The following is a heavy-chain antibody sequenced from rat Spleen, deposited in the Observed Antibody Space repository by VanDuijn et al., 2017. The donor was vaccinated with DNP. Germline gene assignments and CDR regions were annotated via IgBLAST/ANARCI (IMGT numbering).Heavy chain of an antibody. CDR2: INKDSSTI. D-gene: IGHD1-4*01. CDR3: AGRPPPTRGPFDY. Sequence: EVKLVESGGGLVQPGRSLKLSCAASGFTFSDYYMAWVRQAPKKGLEWVGQINKDSSTINYIPSLKDKFTISRDNAQNTLYLQMDSLRSEDTAAYYCAGRPPPTRGPFDYWGQGVTVTVSP. CDR1: GFTFSDYY. J-gene: IGHJ2*01. V-gene: IGHV4-2*01.